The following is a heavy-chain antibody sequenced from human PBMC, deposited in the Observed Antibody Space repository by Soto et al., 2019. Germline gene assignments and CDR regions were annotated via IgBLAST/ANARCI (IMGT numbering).Heavy chain of an antibody. J-gene: IGHJ4*02. Sequence: PGGSLRLSCAASGFTFSDYYMSWIRQAPGKGLEWVSYISSSGSTIYYADSVKGRFTISRDNAKNALYLQMNSLRAEDTAVYYCARSLMAGTDFDYWGQGTLVTVSS. CDR3: ARSLMAGTDFDY. CDR2: ISSSGSTI. CDR1: GFTFSDYY. D-gene: IGHD6-19*01. V-gene: IGHV3-11*01.